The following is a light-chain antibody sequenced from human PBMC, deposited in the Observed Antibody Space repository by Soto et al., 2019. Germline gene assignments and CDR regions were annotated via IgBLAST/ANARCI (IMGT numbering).Light chain of an antibody. CDR2: AAS. J-gene: IGKJ1*01. CDR1: QSISEY. CDR3: QQSYSFHRT. Sequence: DIQMTQSPSSLSASVGDTVTFACRASQSISEYLNWYQQKPGKAPRLLIYAASNLDNGVPSRFSGSGSGTTFTLTIRSLQPQDFETYYCQQSYSFHRTFGQGRKVDIX. V-gene: IGKV1-39*01.